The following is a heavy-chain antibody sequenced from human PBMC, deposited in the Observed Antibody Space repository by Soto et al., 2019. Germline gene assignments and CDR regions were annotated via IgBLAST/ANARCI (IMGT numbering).Heavy chain of an antibody. CDR1: GYTFTSYF. V-gene: IGHV1-18*01. J-gene: IGHJ6*02. Sequence: ASVKVSCKASGYTFTSYFITWVRQAPGQGLEWMGWISAYNGNTNYAQMLQGRVTMTTDTSTATAYMEMRSLRSDDTAVYYCARKNYYSGMDVWGQGIRVTVSS. CDR3: ARKNYYSGMDV. CDR2: ISAYNGNT.